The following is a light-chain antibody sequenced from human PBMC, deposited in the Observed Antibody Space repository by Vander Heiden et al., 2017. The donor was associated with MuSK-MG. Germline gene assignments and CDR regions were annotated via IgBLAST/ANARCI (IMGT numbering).Light chain of an antibody. CDR3: SSYTSSSTQV. CDR2: DVS. CDR1: SSDVGGYNY. V-gene: IGLV2-14*01. Sequence: QSALTQPASVSGSPGQSITISCTGISSDVGGYNYVSWYQQHPGKAPKLMIYDVSNRPSGVSNRFSGSKSGNTASLTISGLQAEDEADYYCSSYTSSSTQVFGGGTKLTVL. J-gene: IGLJ3*02.